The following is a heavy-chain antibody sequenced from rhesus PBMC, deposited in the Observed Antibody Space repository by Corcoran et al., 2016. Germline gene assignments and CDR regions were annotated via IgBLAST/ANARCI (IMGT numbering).Heavy chain of an antibody. CDR1: GGSISGYYY. Sequence: QVKLQQWGEGLVKPSETLSLTCAVYGGSISGYYYWSWIRQPPGKGLEWIRYIYGNQSSNKYNTSHNTLVTISKDTSTNQFSLERSAVTAADTAVYYCAREGAAHWSDSGCSNHVDWGQGVLVTVSS. D-gene: IGHD2-33*01. CDR3: AREGAAHWSDSGCSNHVD. J-gene: IGHJ4*01. CDR2: IYGNQSSN. V-gene: IGHV4-73*01.